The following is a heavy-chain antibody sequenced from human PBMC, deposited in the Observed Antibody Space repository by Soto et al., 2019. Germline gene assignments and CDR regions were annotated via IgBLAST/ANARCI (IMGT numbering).Heavy chain of an antibody. CDR2: IIPIFGTA. CDR3: ARAAVATIKVGYYFDY. Sequence: EASVKVSCKASGGTFSSYAISWVRQAPGQGLEWMGGIIPIFGTANYAQKFQGRVTITADESTSTAYMELSSLRSEDTAVYYCARAAVATIKVGYYFDYWGQGTLVTVSS. CDR1: GGTFSSYA. D-gene: IGHD5-12*01. J-gene: IGHJ4*02. V-gene: IGHV1-69*13.